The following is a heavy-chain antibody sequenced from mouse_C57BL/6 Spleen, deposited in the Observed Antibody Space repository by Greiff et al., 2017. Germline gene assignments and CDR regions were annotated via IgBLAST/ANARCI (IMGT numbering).Heavy chain of an antibody. D-gene: IGHD2-4*01. Sequence: VQLQQSGPELVKPGASVKISCKASGYSFTSYYIHWVKQRPGQGLEWIGWIYPGSGNTKYNEKFKGKATLTADTSSSTAYMQLSSLTSEDTAVSYCAKGLYDYCYFDYWGQGTTLTVSS. V-gene: IGHV1-66*01. CDR3: AKGLYDYCYFDY. CDR1: GYSFTSYY. CDR2: IYPGSGNT. J-gene: IGHJ2*01.